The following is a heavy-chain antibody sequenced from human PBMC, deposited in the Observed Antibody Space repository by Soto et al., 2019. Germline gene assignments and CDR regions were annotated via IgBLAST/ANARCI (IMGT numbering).Heavy chain of an antibody. V-gene: IGHV3-30-3*01. J-gene: IGHJ6*02. CDR3: ARGDREDLAVVRGVRPGEDGVDV. Sequence: QVQLVESGGGVVQPGRSLRLSCAASGSTFRNYAMHWVRQAPGKGLECVAVISYDGGNQFYRDYVKGRFTISRDNSKNTVYLQLRGLRDEDTAVYYCARGDREDLAVVRGVRPGEDGVDVWGQGTTVSVSS. CDR1: GSTFRNYA. CDR2: ISYDGGNQ. D-gene: IGHD2-15*01.